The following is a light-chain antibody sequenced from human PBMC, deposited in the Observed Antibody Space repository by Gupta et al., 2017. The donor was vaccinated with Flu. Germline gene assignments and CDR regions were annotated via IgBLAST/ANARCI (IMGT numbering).Light chain of an antibody. CDR3: QQDYATPIT. Sequence: DIVMTQSPDSLAVALGERATINCKSSQSLLYTPNNKHYLAWYQQKQGQPPKLLIYCASTRESGVPDRFSGSESGTDFTLTISSLQAEDVAVYYCQQDYATPITFGGGTKVEIK. V-gene: IGKV4-1*01. CDR1: QSLLYTPNNKHY. CDR2: CAS. J-gene: IGKJ4*01.